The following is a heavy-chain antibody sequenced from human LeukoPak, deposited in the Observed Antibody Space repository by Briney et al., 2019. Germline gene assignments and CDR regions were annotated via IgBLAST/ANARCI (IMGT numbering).Heavy chain of an antibody. V-gene: IGHV4-59*12. CDR3: ARAGYCSSTSCYIGPFDY. Sequence: EPSETLSLTCTVSGGSISGNYWNWIRQPPGRGLEWIGYINDRGSTNYNPSLKSRVTISVDTSKNQFSLKLSSVTAADTAVYYCARAGYCSSTSCYIGPFDYWGQGTLVTVSS. CDR2: INDRGST. D-gene: IGHD2-2*02. J-gene: IGHJ4*02. CDR1: GGSISGNY.